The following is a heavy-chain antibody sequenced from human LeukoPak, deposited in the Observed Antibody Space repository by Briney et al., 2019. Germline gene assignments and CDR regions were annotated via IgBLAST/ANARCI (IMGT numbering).Heavy chain of an antibody. D-gene: IGHD3-9*01. CDR1: GGSISSSDYY. CDR2: MFYNGAT. Sequence: SETLSLTCSVSGGSISSSDYYWGWIRQPPGKGLEWIGTMFYNGATKSNPSLKSRVTISVDTSKNQFSLKLSSVTAADTAVYYCARGNSPSLRYFDWLLFGRAFDYWGQGTLVTVSS. V-gene: IGHV4-39*07. CDR3: ARGNSPSLRYFDWLLFGRAFDY. J-gene: IGHJ4*02.